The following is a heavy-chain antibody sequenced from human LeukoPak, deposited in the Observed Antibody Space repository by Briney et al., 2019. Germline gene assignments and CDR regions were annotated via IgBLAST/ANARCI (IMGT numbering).Heavy chain of an antibody. J-gene: IGHJ4*02. CDR2: ISAYYCNK. D-gene: IGHD2-2*01. V-gene: IGHV1-18*01. CDR1: GYTFTSYG. CDR3: ARDMGVPAASYFFDY. Sequence: ASVKVSCKASGYTFTSYGISWVRQAPGQGLEWMGWISAYYCNKNYAQKLQGRVTMTTDTSTITAYMELRSLRSDDTAVFYCARDMGVPAASYFFDYWGQGTLVTVSS.